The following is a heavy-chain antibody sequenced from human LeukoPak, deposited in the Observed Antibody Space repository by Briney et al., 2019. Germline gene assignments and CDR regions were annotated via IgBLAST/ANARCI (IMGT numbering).Heavy chain of an antibody. V-gene: IGHV1-46*01. CDR2: INPSGGST. Sequence: ASVKVSCKASGYTFTSYGISWVRQAPGQGLEWMGIINPSGGSTSYAQKFQGRVTMTRDMSTSTVYMELSSLRSEDTAVYYCARGNRVMTVDAFDIWGQGTMVTVSS. CDR3: ARGNRVMTVDAFDI. J-gene: IGHJ3*02. CDR1: GYTFTSYG. D-gene: IGHD1-14*01.